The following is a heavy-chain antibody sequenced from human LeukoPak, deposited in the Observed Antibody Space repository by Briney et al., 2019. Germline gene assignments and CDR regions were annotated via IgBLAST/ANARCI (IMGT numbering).Heavy chain of an antibody. CDR3: ARAATTSITIFGIGAFDI. CDR1: GFTFSSYA. Sequence: GGSLRLSCAASGFTFSSYAMSWVRQAPGKGLEWISCVSTGGSSIYYADSVKGRFTISRDNTRNSLYLQMDSLRAEDTAVYYCARAATTSITIFGIGAFDIWGQGTMVTVSS. D-gene: IGHD3-3*01. V-gene: IGHV3-48*03. CDR2: VSTGGSSI. J-gene: IGHJ3*02.